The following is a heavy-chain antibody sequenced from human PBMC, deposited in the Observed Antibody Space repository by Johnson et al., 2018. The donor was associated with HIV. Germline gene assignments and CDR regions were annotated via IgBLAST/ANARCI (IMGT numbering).Heavy chain of an antibody. D-gene: IGHD1-26*01. V-gene: IGHV3-30*18. CDR3: AKGASKWEVRSPAFDI. CDR2: ISHDGSHK. J-gene: IGHJ3*02. CDR1: GFTFSS. Sequence: QMLLVESGGGVVQPGRSLRLSCAASGFTFSSMHWDRQAPGKGLEWVAVISHDGSHKYYADSVKGRFSLSRDISKNMLYLQMHSLRAEDTAVYYCAKGASKWEVRSPAFDIWGQGTMVTVSS.